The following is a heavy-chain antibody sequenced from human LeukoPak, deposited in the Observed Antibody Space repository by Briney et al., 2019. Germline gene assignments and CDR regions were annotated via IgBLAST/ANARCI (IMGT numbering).Heavy chain of an antibody. CDR1: GGSISSGDYY. J-gene: IGHJ4*02. CDR2: IYYSGST. CDR3: ARVGYSDSHFDY. V-gene: IGHV4-30-4*01. Sequence: SETLSLTCTVSGGSISSGDYYWSWIRQPPGKGLEWIGYIYYSGSTYYNPSLESRVTISVDTSKNQFSLKLSSVTAADTAVYYCARVGYSDSHFDYWGQGTLVTVSS. D-gene: IGHD3-9*01.